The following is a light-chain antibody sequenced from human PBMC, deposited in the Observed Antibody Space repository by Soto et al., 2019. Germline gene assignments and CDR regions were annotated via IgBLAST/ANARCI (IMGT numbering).Light chain of an antibody. CDR3: GTWDSSLSPGGVV. J-gene: IGLJ2*01. Sequence: QSVLTQPPSVSAAPGQTVSISCSGSYSNIGNNYVSWYQQLPGTAPKLLIYQNNKRPSGIPDRFSGSRSGTSATLGITGLQTGDEADYYCGTWDSSLSPGGVVFGGGTKLTVL. CDR1: YSNIGNNY. V-gene: IGLV1-51*02. CDR2: QNN.